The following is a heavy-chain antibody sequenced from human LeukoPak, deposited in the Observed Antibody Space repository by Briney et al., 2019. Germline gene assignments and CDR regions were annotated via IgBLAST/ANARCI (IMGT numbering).Heavy chain of an antibody. CDR1: GGPIYSYY. V-gene: IGHV4-4*07. J-gene: IGHJ6*03. Sequence: SETLSLTCTVSGGPIYSYYWSWIRQTAGKGLEWIGRLYPGESPNYNPSLKSRVTMSVDTSKKQFDLKLNSVTAADTAVYYCARLRFYDSTGYSPGHYMDVWGKGTTVTVSS. CDR3: ARLRFYDSTGYSPGHYMDV. CDR2: LYPGESP. D-gene: IGHD3-22*01.